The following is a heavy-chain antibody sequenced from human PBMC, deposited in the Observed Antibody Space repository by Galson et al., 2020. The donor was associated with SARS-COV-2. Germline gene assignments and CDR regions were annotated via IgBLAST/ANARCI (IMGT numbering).Heavy chain of an antibody. CDR3: AKDDAGVAGTGFDL. Sequence: GGSLRLSCAASGFTFDSYAMDWVRQAPGKGLEWVSGISGSGSDTFYADSVKGRFTIFRDNSNDTLYLQLNSLTAEDTALYYCAKDDAGVAGTGFDLWGQGTLVTVAS. D-gene: IGHD6-19*01. J-gene: IGHJ4*02. CDR1: GFTFDSYA. V-gene: IGHV3-23*01. CDR2: ISGSGSDT.